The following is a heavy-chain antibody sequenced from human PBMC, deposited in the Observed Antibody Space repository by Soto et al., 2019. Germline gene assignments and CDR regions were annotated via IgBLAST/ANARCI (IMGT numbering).Heavy chain of an antibody. CDR2: IYYSGST. J-gene: IGHJ4*02. CDR3: ARAYISSSPSWYFDY. CDR1: GGSISSYY. Sequence: SETLSLTCTVSGGSISSYYWSWIRQPPGKGLEWIGYIYYSGSTNYNPSLKSRVTISVDTSKNQFSLKLSSVTAADTAVYCCARAYISSSPSWYFDYWGQGTLVTVSS. V-gene: IGHV4-59*01. D-gene: IGHD6-6*01.